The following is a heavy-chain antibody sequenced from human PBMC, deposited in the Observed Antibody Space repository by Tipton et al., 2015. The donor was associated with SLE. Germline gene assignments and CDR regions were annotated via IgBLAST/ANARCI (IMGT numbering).Heavy chain of an antibody. V-gene: IGHV3-21*06. J-gene: IGHJ5*02. D-gene: IGHD3-10*01. CDR3: ATTRLPAGAGGLWLDP. Sequence: SLRLSCAASGFRLSNYGMIWVRQAPGKGLEWVSWISAGSNYMDNADSVKGRFTISRDNAKNLLFLQMNSLRTEDTATYFCATTRLPAGAGGLWLDPWGQGALVIVSS. CDR1: GFRLSNYG. CDR2: ISAGSNYM.